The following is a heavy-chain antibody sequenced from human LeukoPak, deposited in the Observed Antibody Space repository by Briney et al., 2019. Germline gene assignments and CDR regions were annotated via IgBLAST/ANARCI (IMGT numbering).Heavy chain of an antibody. V-gene: IGHV4-4*02. Sequence: SETLSLTCAVSGGSLSSNNWWTWVRQPPGKGLEWVGEIYHSGSTNYNPSLKSRVTISVDKSKNQSSLRLSSVTAADTAVYYCARAVGASEDKKIWGQGILVTVSS. CDR2: IYHSGST. CDR1: GGSLSSNNW. D-gene: IGHD1-26*01. CDR3: ARAVGASEDKKI. J-gene: IGHJ4*02.